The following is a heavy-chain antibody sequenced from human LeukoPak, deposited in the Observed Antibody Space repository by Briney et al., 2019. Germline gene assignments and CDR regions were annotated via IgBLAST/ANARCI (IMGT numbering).Heavy chain of an antibody. CDR2: INWNGGST. CDR3: ARTSIRVGTTDEDY. Sequence: PGGSLRLSCAASGFTFDDYGMSWVRQAPGKGLEWVSGINWNGGSTGYADSVKGRFTISRDNAKNSLYLQMNSLRAEDTAVYYCARTSIRVGTTDEDYWGQGTLVTVSS. J-gene: IGHJ4*02. V-gene: IGHV3-20*04. CDR1: GFTFDDYG. D-gene: IGHD2/OR15-2a*01.